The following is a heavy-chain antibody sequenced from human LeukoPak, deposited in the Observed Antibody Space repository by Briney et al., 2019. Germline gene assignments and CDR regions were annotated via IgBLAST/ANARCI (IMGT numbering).Heavy chain of an antibody. V-gene: IGHV1-8*01. CDR1: GYTFTSYD. J-gene: IGHJ6*02. D-gene: IGHD2-2*01. Sequence: GASVTVSCKASGYTFTSYDINWVRQAGGQGLEGMGWMNTNRGNTGYAQKFQGRVTMTRNTSISTAYMELSSLRSEDTAVYYCARAMPYYYYGMDVWGQGTTVTVSS. CDR2: MNTNRGNT. CDR3: ARAMPYYYYGMDV.